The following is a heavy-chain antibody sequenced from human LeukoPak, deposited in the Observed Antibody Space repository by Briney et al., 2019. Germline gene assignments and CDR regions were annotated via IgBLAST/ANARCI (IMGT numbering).Heavy chain of an antibody. CDR3: AKDIYGDYGGLDY. V-gene: IGHV3-23*01. Sequence: GGSLRLSCAASGFTFSSYAMNWVRQAPGKGLEWVSTIINSGGSTYYADSVKGRFTISRDNSKNTLYLQMNSLRAEDTAVYYCAKDIYGDYGGLDYWGQGTLVTVSS. CDR2: IINSGGST. J-gene: IGHJ4*02. CDR1: GFTFSSYA. D-gene: IGHD4-17*01.